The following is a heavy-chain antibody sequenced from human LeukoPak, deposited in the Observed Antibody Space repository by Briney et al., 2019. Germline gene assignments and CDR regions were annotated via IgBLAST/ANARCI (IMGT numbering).Heavy chain of an antibody. D-gene: IGHD3-10*01. CDR3: ARSLTMVRGAFDY. CDR2: ISYDGSNK. V-gene: IGHV3-30*04. J-gene: IGHJ4*02. CDR1: GFTFSSYA. Sequence: GGSLRLSCAASGFTFSSYAMPWVRQAPGKGLEWVAVISYDGSNKYYADSVKGRFTISRDNSKNTLYLQMNSLRAEDTAVYYCARSLTMVRGAFDYWGQGTLVTVSS.